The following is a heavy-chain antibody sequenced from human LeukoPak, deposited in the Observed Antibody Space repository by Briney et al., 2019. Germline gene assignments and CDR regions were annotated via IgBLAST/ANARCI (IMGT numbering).Heavy chain of an antibody. D-gene: IGHD4-11*01. CDR2: INPNSGGT. CDR1: GYTFTDYY. V-gene: IGHV1-2*02. J-gene: IGHJ6*02. Sequence: GASVKVSCTASGYTFTDYYMNWVRQAPGQGLEWMGWINPNSGGTNYAQKFQGRVTMTRDTSISTAYMELSRLRSDDTAVYYCARDPHYSNYRIFYYYYGMDVWGQGTTVTVSS. CDR3: ARDPHYSNYRIFYYYYGMDV.